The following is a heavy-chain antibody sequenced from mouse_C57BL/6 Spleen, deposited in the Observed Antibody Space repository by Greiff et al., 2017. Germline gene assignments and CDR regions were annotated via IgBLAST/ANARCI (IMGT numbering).Heavy chain of an antibody. CDR1: GYTFTSYW. Sequence: VQLQQPGAELVKPGASVKMSCKASGYTFTSYWITWVKQRPGQGLEWIGDIYPGSGSTNYNEKFKSKATLTVDTSSSTAYMQLSSLTSEDSAVYYCARSYYSNYVFTGLFDVWGTGTTVTVSS. V-gene: IGHV1-55*01. CDR2: IYPGSGST. D-gene: IGHD2-5*01. CDR3: ARSYYSNYVFTGLFDV. J-gene: IGHJ1*03.